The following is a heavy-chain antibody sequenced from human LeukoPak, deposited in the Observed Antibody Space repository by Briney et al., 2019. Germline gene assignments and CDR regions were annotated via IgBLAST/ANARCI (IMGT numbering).Heavy chain of an antibody. D-gene: IGHD3-3*01. CDR3: TRDLYDFWSRYLLDY. CDR1: GFTSGDYA. J-gene: IGHJ4*02. CDR2: IRSKAYGGTT. Sequence: GGSLRLSCTASGFTSGDYAMSWVRQAPGKGLEWVGFIRSKAYGGTTEYAASVKGRFTISRDDSKSIAYLQMNSLKTEDTAVYYCTRDLYDFWSRYLLDYWGQGTLVTDSS. V-gene: IGHV3-49*04.